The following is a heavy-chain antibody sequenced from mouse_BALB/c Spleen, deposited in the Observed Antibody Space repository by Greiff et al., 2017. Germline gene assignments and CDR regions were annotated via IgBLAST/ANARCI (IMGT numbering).Heavy chain of an antibody. V-gene: IGHV1-7*01. CDR3: ARGLGYWYFDV. CDR1: GYTFTSYW. CDR2: INPSTGYT. Sequence: QVQLKESGAELAKPGASVKMSCKASGYTFTSYWMHWVKQRPGQGLEWIGYINPSTGYTEYNQKFKDKATLTADKSSSTAYMQLSSLTSEDSAVYYCARGLGYWYFDVWGAGTTVTVSS. D-gene: IGHD4-1*01. J-gene: IGHJ1*01.